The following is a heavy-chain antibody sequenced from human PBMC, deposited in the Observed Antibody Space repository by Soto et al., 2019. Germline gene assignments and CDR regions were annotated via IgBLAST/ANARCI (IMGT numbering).Heavy chain of an antibody. CDR2: IIPIFGTA. CDR1: GGTFSSYA. D-gene: IGHD3-22*01. CDR3: ARDTYYYDSSGYLSHDAFDI. Sequence: GASVKVSCKASGGTFSSYAISWVRQAPGQGLEWMGGIIPIFGTANYAQKFQGRVTITADESTSTAYMELSSLRSEDTAVYYCARDTYYYDSSGYLSHDAFDIWGQGTMVTVSS. V-gene: IGHV1-69*13. J-gene: IGHJ3*02.